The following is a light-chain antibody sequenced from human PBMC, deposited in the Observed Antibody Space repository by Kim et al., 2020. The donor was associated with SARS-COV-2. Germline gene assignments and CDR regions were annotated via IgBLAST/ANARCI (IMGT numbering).Light chain of an antibody. CDR2: YDT. CDR3: QVWDSDSDQWA. J-gene: IGLJ3*02. V-gene: IGLV3-21*01. Sequence: SYELTQPPSVSVAPGETARITCGGNNIGSKSVHWYQQKPGQAPVVVIYYDTDRPSGIPERFSGSNSGNTATLTISRVEAGDEADYYCQVWDSDSDQWAFGGGTQLTVL. CDR1: NIGSKS.